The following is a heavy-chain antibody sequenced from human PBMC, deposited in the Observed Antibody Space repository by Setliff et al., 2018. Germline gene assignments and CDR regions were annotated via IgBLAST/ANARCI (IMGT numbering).Heavy chain of an antibody. CDR2: ISGSGGNT. J-gene: IGHJ3*02. CDR3: AKDGGTTAFDM. V-gene: IGHV3-23*01. CDR1: GFTFSSYA. Sequence: SCAASGFTFSSYAMNWVRQAPGKWLECVATISGSGGNTDYADSVKGRFTISRDNSLGTLYLRMNSLRAEDTAIYYCAKDGGTTAFDMWGQGTMVTVSS. D-gene: IGHD1-26*01.